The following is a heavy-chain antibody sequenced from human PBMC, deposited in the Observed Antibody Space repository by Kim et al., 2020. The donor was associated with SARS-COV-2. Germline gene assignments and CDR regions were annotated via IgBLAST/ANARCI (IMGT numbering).Heavy chain of an antibody. D-gene: IGHD5-18*01. CDR1: GFTVSDYY. CDR2: ISSSSSYT. V-gene: IGHV3-11*05. CDR3: ARVPGYGTDAFDI. J-gene: IGHJ3*02. Sequence: GGSLRLSCAASGFTVSDYYMSWIRQAPGKGLEWVSYISSSSSYTNYADSVKGRFTISRDNAKNSLYLQMNSLRAEDTAVYYCARVPGYGTDAFDIWGQGTMVTVSS.